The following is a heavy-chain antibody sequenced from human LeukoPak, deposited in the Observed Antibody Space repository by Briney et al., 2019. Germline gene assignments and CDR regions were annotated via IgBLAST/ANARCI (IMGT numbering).Heavy chain of an antibody. V-gene: IGHV3-53*01. CDR2: IYSGGST. J-gene: IGHJ4*02. Sequence: GGSLRLSCAASGFTFSSYGMSWVRQAPGKGLEWVSVIYSGGSTYYADSVKGRFTISRDNSKNTLYLQMNSLRAEDTAVYYCARGYSSSWYAFDYWGQGTLVTVSS. CDR1: GFTFSSYG. D-gene: IGHD6-13*01. CDR3: ARGYSSSWYAFDY.